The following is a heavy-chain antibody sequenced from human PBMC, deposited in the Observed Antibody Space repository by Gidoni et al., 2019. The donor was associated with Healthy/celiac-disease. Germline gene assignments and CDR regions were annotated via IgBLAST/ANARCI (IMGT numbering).Heavy chain of an antibody. V-gene: IGHV1-69*01. D-gene: IGHD3-22*01. J-gene: IGHJ4*02. CDR2: IIPIFGTA. CDR3: APIGYYYDSSGYFDFDY. CDR1: GGTFSSYA. Sequence: QVQLVQSGAEVKKPGSSVQVSCKASGGTFSSYAISWVRQAPVQRLEWMGGIIPIFGTANYAQTFQGRVTITADESTSTAYMELSSLGSEDTAVYYCAPIGYYYDSSGYFDFDYWGQGTLVTVSS.